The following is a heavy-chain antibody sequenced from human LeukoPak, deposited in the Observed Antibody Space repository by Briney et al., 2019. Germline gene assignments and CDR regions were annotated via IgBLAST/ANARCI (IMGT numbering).Heavy chain of an antibody. Sequence: SETLSLTCNVSGDSISTYYWSWIRQSPAKGLEWIAYIYHSGRTKYNPSLKSRVTISLDTSKNQFSLKMTSVTAADTAVYYCAKHAHYYGAGSYYFDDWGQGTLVTVSS. V-gene: IGHV4-59*08. CDR1: GDSISTYY. D-gene: IGHD3-10*01. J-gene: IGHJ4*02. CDR2: IYHSGRT. CDR3: AKHAHYYGAGSYYFDD.